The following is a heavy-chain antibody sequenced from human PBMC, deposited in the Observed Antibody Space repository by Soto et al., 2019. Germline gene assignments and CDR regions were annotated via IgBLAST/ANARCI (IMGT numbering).Heavy chain of an antibody. CDR3: ARREFGDTAMPPGYYYYYGMDV. Sequence: GESLKISCKGSGYSFTSYWIGWVRQMPGKGLEWMGIIYPGDSDTRYSPSFQGQVTISADKSISTAYLQWSSLKASDTAMYYCARREFGDTAMPPGYYYYYGMDVWGQGTTVTVSS. CDR1: GYSFTSYW. D-gene: IGHD5-18*01. J-gene: IGHJ6*02. V-gene: IGHV5-51*01. CDR2: IYPGDSDT.